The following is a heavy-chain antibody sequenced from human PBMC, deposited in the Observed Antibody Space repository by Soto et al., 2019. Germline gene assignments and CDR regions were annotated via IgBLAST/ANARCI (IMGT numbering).Heavy chain of an antibody. CDR2: INAGNGNT. Sequence: ASVKVSCKASGYTFTSYAMHWVRQAPGQRLEWMGWINAGNGNTKYSQKFQGRVTITRDTSASTAYMELSSLRSEDTAVYYCARDYISTSQGSGYYYPSYYYYGMDVWGQGTTVTVS. V-gene: IGHV1-3*01. J-gene: IGHJ6*02. D-gene: IGHD3-22*01. CDR3: ARDYISTSQGSGYYYPSYYYYGMDV. CDR1: GYTFTSYA.